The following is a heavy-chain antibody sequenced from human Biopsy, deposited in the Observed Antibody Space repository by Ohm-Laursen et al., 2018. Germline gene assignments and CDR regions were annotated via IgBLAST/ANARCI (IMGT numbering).Heavy chain of an antibody. J-gene: IGHJ4*02. CDR3: AIDFNYDGGGSFNFDY. V-gene: IGHV1-8*01. CDR2: MNPNSGNT. CDR1: GYTFTNDN. D-gene: IGHD3-22*01. Sequence: ASVKASCKAYGYTFTNDNANWVRQATGQGLEWMGWMNPNSGNTGYAQKFQGRVPMTRNTSISTAYVELSSLTSVDTAVYYCAIDFNYDGGGSFNFDYWGQGTLVTVSS.